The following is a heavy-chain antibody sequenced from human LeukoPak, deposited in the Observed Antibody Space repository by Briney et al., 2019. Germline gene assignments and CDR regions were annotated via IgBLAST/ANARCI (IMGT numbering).Heavy chain of an antibody. V-gene: IGHV4-34*01. Sequence: SETLSLTCAVYGGSFSGYYWSWIRQPPGKGLEWIGEINHSGSTNYNPSLKSRVTISVGTSKNQFSLKLSSVTAADTAVYYCARLSFRRVFSYWGQGTLVTVSS. CDR3: ARLSFRRVFSY. CDR1: GGSFSGYY. D-gene: IGHD6-13*01. CDR2: INHSGST. J-gene: IGHJ4*02.